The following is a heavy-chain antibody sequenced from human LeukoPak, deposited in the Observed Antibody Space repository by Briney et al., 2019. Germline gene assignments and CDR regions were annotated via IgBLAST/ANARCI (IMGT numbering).Heavy chain of an antibody. J-gene: IGHJ4*02. Sequence: SETLSLTCAVSGGSISSGGYSWSWIRQPPGKGLEWIGYIYHSGSTYYNPSLKSRVTISVDRSKNQFSLKLSSVTAADTAVYYCARAGLRFWTLDYWGQGTLVTVSS. CDR3: ARAGLRFWTLDY. CDR2: IYHSGST. V-gene: IGHV4-30-2*01. D-gene: IGHD1-1*01. CDR1: GGSISSGGYS.